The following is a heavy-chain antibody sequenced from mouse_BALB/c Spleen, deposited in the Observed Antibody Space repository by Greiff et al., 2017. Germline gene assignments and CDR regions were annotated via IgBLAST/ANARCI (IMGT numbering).Heavy chain of an antibody. V-gene: IGHV5-6-5*01. J-gene: IGHJ3*01. CDR3: ARIGNGGFAY. D-gene: IGHD2-1*01. CDR2: ISSGGST. CDR1: GFTFSSYA. Sequence: EVMLVESGGGLVKPGGSLKLSCAASGFTFSSYAMSWVRQTPEKRLEWVASISSGGSTYYPDSVKGRFTISRDNARNILYLQMSSLRSEDTAMYYCARIGNGGFAYWGQGTLVTVSA.